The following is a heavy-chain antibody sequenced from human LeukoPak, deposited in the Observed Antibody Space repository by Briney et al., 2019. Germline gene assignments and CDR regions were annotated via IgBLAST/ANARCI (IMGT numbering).Heavy chain of an antibody. J-gene: IGHJ4*02. CDR3: ARSAVDY. D-gene: IGHD6-19*01. CDR2: ISSSSSYI. Sequence: TGGPVRLSCSASGFTYSSYSMIEVRQAPGKGLGVVSSISSSSSYIYYADSVKGRFTISRDNAKNSLYLQMNSLRAEDTAVYYCARSAVDYWGQGTLVTVSS. CDR1: GFTYSSYS. V-gene: IGHV3-21*01.